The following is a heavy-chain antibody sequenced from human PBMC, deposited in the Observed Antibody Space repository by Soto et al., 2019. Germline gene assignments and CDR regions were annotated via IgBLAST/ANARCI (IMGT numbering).Heavy chain of an antibody. CDR3: SVGYCSSTSYLRYWYFDL. V-gene: IGHV1-69*02. J-gene: IGHJ2*01. Sequence: QVQLVQSGAEVKKPGSSVKVSCKASGGTFSSYTISWVRQAPGQGLEWMGRIIPILGIANYAQKFQGRVTITADKSTSTAYMELSSLRSEDTAVYYCSVGYCSSTSYLRYWYFDLWGRGTLVTVSS. D-gene: IGHD2-2*01. CDR2: IIPILGIA. CDR1: GGTFSSYT.